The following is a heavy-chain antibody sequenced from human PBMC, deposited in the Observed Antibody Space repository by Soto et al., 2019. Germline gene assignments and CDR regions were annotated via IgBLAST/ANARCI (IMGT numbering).Heavy chain of an antibody. D-gene: IGHD3-22*01. CDR2: INHSGST. CDR1: GDSVSTNSYS. Sequence: SETLSLTCTVSGDSVSTNSYSWGWIRQSPGKGLEWIGEINHSGSTNYNPSLKSRVTISVDTSKNQFSLKLSSVTAADTAVYYCARANYYDSSGLDYWGQGTLVTVS. CDR3: ARANYYDSSGLDY. V-gene: IGHV4-39*07. J-gene: IGHJ4*02.